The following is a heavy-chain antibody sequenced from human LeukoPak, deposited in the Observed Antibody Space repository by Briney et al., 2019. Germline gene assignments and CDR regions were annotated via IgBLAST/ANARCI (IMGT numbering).Heavy chain of an antibody. J-gene: IGHJ5*02. V-gene: IGHV3-15*07. D-gene: IGHD3-22*01. CDR1: GFTFSNAW. CDR2: IRSNSDGGTI. CDR3: ATDFYDST. Sequence: GGSLRLSCATSGFTFSNAWMNWVRQAPGKGLEWVGRIRSNSDGGTIDYAAPVKGRFALSRDDSKTTLYLQMNSLQTEDTAVYYCATDFYDSTWGQGTLVTVSS.